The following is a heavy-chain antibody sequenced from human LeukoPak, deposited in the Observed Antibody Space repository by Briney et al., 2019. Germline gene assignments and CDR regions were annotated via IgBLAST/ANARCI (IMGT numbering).Heavy chain of an antibody. D-gene: IGHD3-10*01. CDR1: GLTFSNYA. CDR2: ISDSGGST. J-gene: IGHJ4*02. CDR3: VKRGIMIRKGIIVGFHKEAYYFDC. V-gene: IGHV3-23*01. Sequence: GGSLRLSCAASGLTFSNYAMSWVRQAPGKGLEWVSGISDSGGSTHCADSVKGRFIISRDNSKNTLYLQMNSLRAEDTAVYYCVKRGIMIRKGIIVGFHKEAYYFDCWGQGTLVTVSS.